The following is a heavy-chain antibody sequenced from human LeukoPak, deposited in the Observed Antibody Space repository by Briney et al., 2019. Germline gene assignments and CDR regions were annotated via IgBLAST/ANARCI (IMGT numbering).Heavy chain of an antibody. CDR1: GFTFDDYA. J-gene: IGHJ6*02. CDR3: AKDFKCSGGSCSAGYYYYGMDV. CDR2: ISWNSGSI. Sequence: AGGSLRLSCAASGFTFDDYAMHWVRQAPGKGLEWVSGISWNSGSIGYADSVKGRFTISRDNAKNSLYLQMNSLRAEDTALYYCAKDFKCSGGSCSAGYYYYGMDVWGQGTTVTVSS. D-gene: IGHD2-15*01. V-gene: IGHV3-9*01.